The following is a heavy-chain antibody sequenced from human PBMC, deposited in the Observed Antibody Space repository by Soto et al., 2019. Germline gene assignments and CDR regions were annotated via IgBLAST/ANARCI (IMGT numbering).Heavy chain of an antibody. J-gene: IGHJ4*02. CDR2: ISYDGSNK. CDR3: ACGGTMTTDY. Sequence: QVQLVESGGGVVQPGRSLRLSCAASGFTFSSYGMHWVRQAPGKGLEWVAVISYDGSNKYYADSVKGRFTISRDNSKNTLYLQMNSLRAEDTAVYYCACGGTMTTDYWGQGTLVTGSS. V-gene: IGHV3-30*03. D-gene: IGHD1-7*01. CDR1: GFTFSSYG.